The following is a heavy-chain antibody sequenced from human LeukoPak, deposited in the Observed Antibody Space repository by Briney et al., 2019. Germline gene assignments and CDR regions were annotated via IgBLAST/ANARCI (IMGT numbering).Heavy chain of an antibody. CDR2: IYYSGST. CDR3: ARSKDILTGYCFDY. D-gene: IGHD3-9*01. V-gene: IGHV4-61*05. CDR1: GGSISSSSYY. J-gene: IGHJ4*02. Sequence: SETLSLTCTVSGGSISSSSYYWGWIRQPPGKGLEWIGYIYYSGSTNYNPSLKSRATISVDTSKNQFSLKLSSVTAADTAVYYCARSKDILTGYCFDYWGQGTLVTVSS.